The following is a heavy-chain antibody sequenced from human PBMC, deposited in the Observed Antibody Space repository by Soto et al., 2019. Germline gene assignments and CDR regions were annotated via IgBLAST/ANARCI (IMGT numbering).Heavy chain of an antibody. CDR2: SNGDGTTT. J-gene: IGHJ4*02. Sequence: EVQLVESGGGLVQPGGSLTLSCEASGFSFNSYRMHWVRQAPGKGLVWVSRSNGDGTTTNYADSVKGRFMMSRDNAANTLYRHLNGLRDDDTAVYYCATGHNSDWQYTLAHWGQGALVTVSS. V-gene: IGHV3-74*01. CDR1: GFSFNSYR. D-gene: IGHD6-25*01. CDR3: ATGHNSDWQYTLAH.